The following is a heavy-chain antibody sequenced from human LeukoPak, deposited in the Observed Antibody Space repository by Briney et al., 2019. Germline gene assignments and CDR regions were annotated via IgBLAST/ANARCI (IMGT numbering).Heavy chain of an antibody. CDR1: GYSISSGFY. CDR3: AGDLGAINLYYFDY. D-gene: IGHD1-26*01. Sequence: PSETLSLTCAVSGYSISSGFYWGWIRQPPGKGLEWIGSIYHSGTTYYNPSLKSRVTISVDTSKNQFSLKLSSVTAADTAVYYCAGDLGAINLYYFDYWGQGTLVTVSS. V-gene: IGHV4-38-2*02. CDR2: IYHSGTT. J-gene: IGHJ4*02.